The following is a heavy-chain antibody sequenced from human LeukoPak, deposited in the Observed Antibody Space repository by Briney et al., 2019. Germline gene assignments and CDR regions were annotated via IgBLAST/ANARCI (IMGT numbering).Heavy chain of an antibody. Sequence: ASVKASCKASGYTFTSYYMHWVRQAPGQGLEWMGIINPSGGSTSYAQRFQGRVTMTRDTSTSTVYMELSSLRSEDTAIYYCARARGSGSYYGHDYYYYHYMDVWGKGTTVTVSS. CDR3: ARARGSGSYYGHDYYYYHYMDV. CDR1: GYTFTSYY. CDR2: INPSGGST. D-gene: IGHD3-10*01. J-gene: IGHJ6*03. V-gene: IGHV1-46*01.